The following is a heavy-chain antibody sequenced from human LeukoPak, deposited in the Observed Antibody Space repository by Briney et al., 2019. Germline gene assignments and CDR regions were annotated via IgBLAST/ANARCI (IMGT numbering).Heavy chain of an antibody. V-gene: IGHV3-21*04. CDR2: ISSISYI. CDR3: AKDFVRYNIQFDY. J-gene: IGHJ4*02. D-gene: IGHD1-1*01. Sequence: GGSLRLSCAASGFTFSSYSMNWVRQAPGKGLEWVSSISSISYIYYADSVKGRFTISRDTAKNSLYLQMNSLRAEDTALYYCAKDFVRYNIQFDYWGQGALDTVSS. CDR1: GFTFSSYS.